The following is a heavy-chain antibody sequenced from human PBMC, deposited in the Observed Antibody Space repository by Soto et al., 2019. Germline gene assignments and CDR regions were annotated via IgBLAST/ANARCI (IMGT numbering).Heavy chain of an antibody. CDR1: GGSFSGPY. CDR2: INDGGNT. V-gene: IGHV4-34*01. J-gene: IGHJ5*01. CDR3: ARRLVVVFTRGNWFDF. D-gene: IGHD3-22*01. Sequence: SSETLSLTCAVYGGSFSGPYWSWIRQSPGKGLEWIGEINDGGNTNYNPSLKSRVTISVDTSKKEFSLELTSVTAADTAVYYCARRLVVVFTRGNWFDFWGQGILVTVSS.